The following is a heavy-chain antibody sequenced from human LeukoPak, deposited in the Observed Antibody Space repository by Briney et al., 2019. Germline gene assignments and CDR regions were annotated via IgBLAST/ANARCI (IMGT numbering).Heavy chain of an antibody. CDR3: ASRAAAGNHYYYYYYMDV. J-gene: IGHJ6*03. V-gene: IGHV1-69*13. Sequence: SVKVSCKASGGTFSSYAISWVRQAPGQGLEWMGGIFPVFGTANYAQKFQGRVTITADESTSTAYMELSSLRSEDTAVYYCASRAAAGNHYYYYYYMDVWGKGTTVTVSS. D-gene: IGHD6-13*01. CDR1: GGTFSSYA. CDR2: IFPVFGTA.